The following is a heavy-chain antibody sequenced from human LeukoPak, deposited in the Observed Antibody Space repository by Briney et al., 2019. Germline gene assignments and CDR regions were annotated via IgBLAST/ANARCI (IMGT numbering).Heavy chain of an antibody. Sequence: PSETLSLTCTVSGGSISSSSYYWRWIRQAPGKGLEWIGSIYYSGSTYYNPSLKSRVTISVDTSNNQFSLKLSSVTAADTAVYYCASIAARPTYYYYYMDFWGKGTPVTVSS. CDR2: IYYSGST. D-gene: IGHD6-6*01. CDR3: ASIAARPTYYYYYMDF. J-gene: IGHJ6*03. CDR1: GGSISSSSYY. V-gene: IGHV4-39*01.